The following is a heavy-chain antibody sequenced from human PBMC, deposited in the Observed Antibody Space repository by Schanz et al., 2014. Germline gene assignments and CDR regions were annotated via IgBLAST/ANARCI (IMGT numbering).Heavy chain of an antibody. CDR3: AASSGWHPSTDY. D-gene: IGHD6-19*01. CDR2: VSRSTPDI. V-gene: IGHV3-21*04. J-gene: IGHJ4*02. CDR1: GFSLDIFA. Sequence: EVHLLESGGGLVEPGGSLRLSCATSGFSLDIFAVSWVRQAPGKGLEWVSYVSRSTPDIYYADSVKGRFTISRDNTKNSLYLQMNSLRVEDTAVYYCAASSGWHPSTDYWGQGTLVTVSS.